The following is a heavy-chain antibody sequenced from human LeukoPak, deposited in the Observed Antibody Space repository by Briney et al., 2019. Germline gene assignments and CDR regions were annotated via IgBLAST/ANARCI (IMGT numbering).Heavy chain of an antibody. J-gene: IGHJ6*03. D-gene: IGHD2-2*01. CDR3: ARGPYCSSTSCSNYYYYYMDV. Sequence: SETLSLTCTVSGGSISSYYWSWIRQPAGKGLEWIGRIYTSGSTNYNPSLKSRVTMSVDTSKNQFSLKLSSVTAADTAVYYCARGPYCSSTSCSNYYYYYMDVWGKGTTVTVSS. V-gene: IGHV4-4*07. CDR1: GGSISSYY. CDR2: IYTSGST.